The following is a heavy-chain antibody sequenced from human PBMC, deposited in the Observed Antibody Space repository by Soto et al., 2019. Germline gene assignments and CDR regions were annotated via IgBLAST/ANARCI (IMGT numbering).Heavy chain of an antibody. V-gene: IGHV4-30-2*01. CDR3: ARNIVVVPAAPLGWFDP. CDR2: IYHSGST. CDR1: GGSISSGGYS. Sequence: PSETLSLTCAVSGGSISSGGYSWSWIRQPPGKGLEWIGYIYHSGSTYYNPSLKSRVTISVDRSKNQFSLKLSSVTAADTAVYYCARNIVVVPAAPLGWFDPWGQGTLVTVSS. D-gene: IGHD2-2*01. J-gene: IGHJ5*02.